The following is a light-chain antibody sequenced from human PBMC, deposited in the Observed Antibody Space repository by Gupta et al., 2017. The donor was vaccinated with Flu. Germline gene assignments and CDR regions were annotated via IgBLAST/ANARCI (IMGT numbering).Light chain of an antibody. V-gene: IGKV1-39*01. Sequence: PSSLSASVGDRVTITCRASQRISSYLHWYQQKPGKAPKLLIYAASKLNSGVPSRFSGSGSGTDFTLTISRLQPEDFATYYCQQTDSIPRTFGQGTKVEIK. CDR1: QRISSY. CDR3: QQTDSIPRT. CDR2: AAS. J-gene: IGKJ1*01.